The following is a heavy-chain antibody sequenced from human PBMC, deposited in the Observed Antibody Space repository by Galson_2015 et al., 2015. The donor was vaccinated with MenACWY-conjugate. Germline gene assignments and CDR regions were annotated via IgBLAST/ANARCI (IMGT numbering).Heavy chain of an antibody. CDR3: ARVGTSVHQYNYYMDG. CDR1: GFTFFGYD. Sequence: SLRLSCAASGFTFFGYDMNWVRQAPGQGLEWLSYISSSSGTIYYADSVKGRFTISSDNAKKSLFLKMNSLKTEDTAVYYCARVGTSVHQYNYYMDGCGKGTTVTVSS. CDR2: ISSSSGTI. J-gene: IGHJ6*03. V-gene: IGHV3-48*03. D-gene: IGHD1/OR15-1a*01.